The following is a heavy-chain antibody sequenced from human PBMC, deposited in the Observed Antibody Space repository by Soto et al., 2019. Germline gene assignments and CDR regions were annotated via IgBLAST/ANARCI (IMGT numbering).Heavy chain of an antibody. D-gene: IGHD3-22*01. CDR2: IYYSGST. CDR3: ARDPIYYFDRSGYYSWFDP. Sequence: PSETLSLTCTVSGGSISSYYWSWIRQPPGKGLEWIGYIYYSGSTNYNPSLMSRVTISVDTSKNQFSLKLSSVTAADTAVYYCARDPIYYFDRSGYYSWFDPWDQGTLVSV. CDR1: GGSISSYY. J-gene: IGHJ5*02. V-gene: IGHV4-59*01.